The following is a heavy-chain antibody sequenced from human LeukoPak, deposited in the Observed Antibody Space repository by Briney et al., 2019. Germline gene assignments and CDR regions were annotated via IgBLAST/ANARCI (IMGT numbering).Heavy chain of an antibody. Sequence: ASVKVSCKPSGYTFTGYYMHWVRQAPGQGLEWMGWINPNSGGTNYAQKFQGRVTMTRDTSISTAYMELSRLRSDDTAVYYCARDFYGYYDSSGYYHYFDYWGQGTLVTVSS. CDR3: ARDFYGYYDSSGYYHYFDY. V-gene: IGHV1-2*02. D-gene: IGHD3-22*01. CDR2: INPNSGGT. J-gene: IGHJ4*02. CDR1: GYTFTGYY.